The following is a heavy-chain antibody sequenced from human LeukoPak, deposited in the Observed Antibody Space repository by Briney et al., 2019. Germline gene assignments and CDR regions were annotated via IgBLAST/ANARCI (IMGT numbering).Heavy chain of an antibody. CDR2: IYYSGST. J-gene: IGHJ4*02. Sequence: SETLSLTCTVSGGSISSSSYYWGWIRQPPGKGLEWLGSIYYSGSTYYNPSLKSRVTISVDTSKNQFSLKLSSVTAADTAVYYRARASGSYHFDYWGQGTLVTVSS. D-gene: IGHD1-26*01. CDR1: GGSISSSSYY. CDR3: ARASGSYHFDY. V-gene: IGHV4-39*01.